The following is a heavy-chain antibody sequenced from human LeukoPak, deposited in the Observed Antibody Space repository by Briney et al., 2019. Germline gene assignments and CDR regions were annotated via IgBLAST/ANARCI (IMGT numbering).Heavy chain of an antibody. Sequence: GGSLRLSCAASGFTFSSYGMHWVRQAPGKGLEWVAVISYDGSNKYYADSVKGRFTISRDNSKNTLYLQMNGLRAEDTAVYYCAKEGRGRQQLVPGPFDYWGQGTLVTVSS. V-gene: IGHV3-30*18. CDR2: ISYDGSNK. CDR3: AKEGRGRQQLVPGPFDY. J-gene: IGHJ4*02. CDR1: GFTFSSYG. D-gene: IGHD6-13*01.